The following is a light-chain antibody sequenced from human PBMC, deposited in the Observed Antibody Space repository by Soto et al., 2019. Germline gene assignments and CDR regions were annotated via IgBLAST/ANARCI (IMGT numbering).Light chain of an antibody. CDR2: GAS. J-gene: IGKJ1*01. CDR1: QSVSSSY. CDR3: QQYGSSPT. V-gene: IGKV3-20*01. Sequence: EIVLTQSPGTLSLSPGERATLSCRASQSVSSSYLAWYQQKPGQAPSLLIYGASSRATGIPDRFSGSGSGTDFTFTISRLEPEDFAVYYCQQYGSSPTFGQGTKVEIK.